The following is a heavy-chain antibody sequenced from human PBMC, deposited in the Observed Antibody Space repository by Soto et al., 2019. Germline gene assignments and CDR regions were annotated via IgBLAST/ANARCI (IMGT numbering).Heavy chain of an antibody. CDR3: ARGVGFTIFGGLWFDP. D-gene: IGHD3-3*01. J-gene: IGHJ5*02. V-gene: IGHV1-2*04. CDR2: INPNSGGT. CDR1: GYTFTGYY. Sequence: GASVKVSCKASGYTFTGYYMHWVRQAPGQGLEWMGWINPNSGGTNYAQKFQGWVTMTRDTSISTAYMELSRLRSDDTAVYYCARGVGFTIFGGLWFDPWGQGTLVTVS.